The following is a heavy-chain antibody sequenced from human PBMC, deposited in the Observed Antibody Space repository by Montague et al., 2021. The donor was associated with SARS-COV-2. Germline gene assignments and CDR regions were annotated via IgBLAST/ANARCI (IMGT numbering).Heavy chain of an antibody. V-gene: IGHV4-39*01. CDR3: ARQRRGGLVSTPRFFDY. J-gene: IGHJ4*02. CDR2: IYYSGST. CDR1: GASISSSSYY. Sequence: SETLSLTCAVYGASISSSSYYWGWIRQPPGKGLEWIGSIYYSGSTYYNPSLKSRVTISVDTSKNQFSLKLSSVTAADTAVYYCARQRRGGLVSTPRFFDYWGQGTLVTVSS. D-gene: IGHD6-19*01.